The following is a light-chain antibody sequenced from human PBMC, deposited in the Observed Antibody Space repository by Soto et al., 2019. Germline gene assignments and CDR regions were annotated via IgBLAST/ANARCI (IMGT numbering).Light chain of an antibody. Sequence: EVVMTQSPATLSVSPGERATLSCKASQSVRNNLVWYLQKPGQAPRPIIYGASNRATGISDRFSGSGSGTEFALTISRLEPEDFAVYYCQQYGSSGTFGQGTKVDIK. CDR3: QQYGSSGT. V-gene: IGKV3-20*01. J-gene: IGKJ1*01. CDR2: GAS. CDR1: QSVRNN.